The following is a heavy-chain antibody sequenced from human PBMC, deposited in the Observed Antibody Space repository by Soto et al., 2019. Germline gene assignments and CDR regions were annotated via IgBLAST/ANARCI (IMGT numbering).Heavy chain of an antibody. J-gene: IGHJ4*02. CDR2: IYWDDYK. V-gene: IGHV2-5*02. Sequence: QITLKESGPTLVKPTQTLTLTCTFSGFSLTTNGVGVGWIRQPPGKALEWLAVIYWDDYKQYSPSLNSRLTIIKDTSKNQVVLTMTNPDPVDTATYYCAHRRVANGFDYWGQGTLVTVSS. CDR3: AHRRVANGFDY. D-gene: IGHD2-8*01. CDR1: GFSLTTNGVG.